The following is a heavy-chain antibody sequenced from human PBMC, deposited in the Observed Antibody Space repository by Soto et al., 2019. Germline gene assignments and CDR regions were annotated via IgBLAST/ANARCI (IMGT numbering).Heavy chain of an antibody. Sequence: GGSLRLSCAASGFTFSSYAMSWVRQAPGKGLEWVSAISGSGGSTYYADSVKGRFTISRDNSKNTLYLQMNSLRAEDTAVYYCAKEWERETMIVVVSQVGDAFDIWGQGTMVTVSS. J-gene: IGHJ3*02. CDR3: AKEWERETMIVVVSQVGDAFDI. V-gene: IGHV3-23*01. CDR1: GFTFSSYA. D-gene: IGHD3-22*01. CDR2: ISGSGGST.